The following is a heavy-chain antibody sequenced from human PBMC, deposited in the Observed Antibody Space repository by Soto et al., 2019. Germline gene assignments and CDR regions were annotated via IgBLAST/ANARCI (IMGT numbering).Heavy chain of an antibody. V-gene: IGHV1-2*02. D-gene: IGHD5-12*01. CDR3: ARDGDRYSGYVFDY. CDR2: INPNSGGT. CDR1: GYTFTGYY. J-gene: IGHJ4*02. Sequence: AASVKVSCKASGYTFTGYYMHWVRQAPGQGLEWMGWINPNSGGTNYAQKFQGRVTMTRDTSISTAYMELSRLRSDDTAVYYCARDGDRYSGYVFDYWGQGTLVTVSS.